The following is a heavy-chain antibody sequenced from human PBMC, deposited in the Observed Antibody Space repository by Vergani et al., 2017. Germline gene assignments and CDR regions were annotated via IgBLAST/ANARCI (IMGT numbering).Heavy chain of an antibody. Sequence: EVQLVESGGGLVQPGRSLRLSCAASGFTFDDYAMHWVRQAPGKGLEWVSGITWNSGNIGYADSVKGRFTISRDNAKNSLFLQMNSLRAEDTAVYYCARVNYDSSGYYYYYYGMDVWGQGTTVTVSS. CDR1: GFTFDDYA. D-gene: IGHD3-22*01. CDR3: ARVNYDSSGYYYYYYGMDV. CDR2: ITWNSGNI. J-gene: IGHJ6*02. V-gene: IGHV3-9*01.